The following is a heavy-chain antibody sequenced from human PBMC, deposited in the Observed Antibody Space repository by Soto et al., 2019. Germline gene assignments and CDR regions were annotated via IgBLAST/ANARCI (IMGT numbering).Heavy chain of an antibody. Sequence: QVQLQESGPGLVKPSQTLSLTYTVSGGSISSGGYYWSWIRQHPGKGLEWIGYIYYSGSTYYNPSLKSRVTLSVDTSKNQFSLKLSSVTAADTAVYYCARDSGGSGSYSMTWFDPWGQGTLVTVSS. CDR3: ARDSGGSGSYSMTWFDP. CDR1: GGSISSGGYY. J-gene: IGHJ5*02. V-gene: IGHV4-31*03. CDR2: IYYSGST. D-gene: IGHD3-10*01.